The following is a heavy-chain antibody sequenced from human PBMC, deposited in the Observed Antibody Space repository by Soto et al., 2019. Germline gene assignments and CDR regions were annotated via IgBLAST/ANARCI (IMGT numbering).Heavy chain of an antibody. Sequence: PSETLSLTCTVSGGSISSYYWSWIRQPPGKGLEWIGYIYYSGSTNYNPSLKSRVTISVDTSKNQFSLKLSSVTAADTAVYYCARDHPVAGIDYWGQGTLVTVSS. V-gene: IGHV4-59*01. CDR2: IYYSGST. D-gene: IGHD6-19*01. J-gene: IGHJ4*02. CDR3: ARDHPVAGIDY. CDR1: GGSISSYY.